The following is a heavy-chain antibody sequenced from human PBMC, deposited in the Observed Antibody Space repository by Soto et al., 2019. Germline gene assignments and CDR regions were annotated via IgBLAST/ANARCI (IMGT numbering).Heavy chain of an antibody. CDR2: MSYDGSNE. Sequence: GGSLRLSCAASGFTFSTYAMHWVRQAPGKGLEWVAVMSYDGSNEYYADSVKGRFTISRDNSKNSLYLQMNSLRAEDTAVYYCARESQMYYYYGMDVWGQGTTVTVSS. V-gene: IGHV3-30-3*01. CDR3: ARESQMYYYYGMDV. CDR1: GFTFSTYA. J-gene: IGHJ6*02.